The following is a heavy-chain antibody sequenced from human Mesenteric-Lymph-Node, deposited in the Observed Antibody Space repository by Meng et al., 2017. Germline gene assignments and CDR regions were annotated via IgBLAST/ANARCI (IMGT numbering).Heavy chain of an antibody. V-gene: IGHV3-74*01. D-gene: IGHD4/OR15-4a*01. J-gene: IGHJ4*02. CDR3: VRWDYGVNSGPEN. Sequence: EVQLVESGGGLVQHGGSLRLSCAASGFTFSSYWMHWVRQAPGKGLVWVSRINTDGRSTSYTDSVKGRFTISRDNAKKTLYLQMNSLRAEDTAVYYCVRWDYGVNSGPENWGQGTLVTVSS. CDR2: INTDGRST. CDR1: GFTFSSYW.